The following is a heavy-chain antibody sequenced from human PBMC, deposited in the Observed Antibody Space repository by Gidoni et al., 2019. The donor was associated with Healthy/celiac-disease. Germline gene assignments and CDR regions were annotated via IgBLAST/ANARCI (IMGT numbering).Heavy chain of an antibody. D-gene: IGHD2-2*01. V-gene: IGHV4-30-4*01. Sequence: QVQLQESGPGLVKPSQTLSLTCTVSGGPISSGAYYWSWIRQPPGKGLEWIGYIYYSGSTYYNPSLKSRVTISVDTSKNQFSLKLSSVTAADTAVYYCAREWYCSSTSCQEGLFDYWGQGTLVTVSS. CDR3: AREWYCSSTSCQEGLFDY. CDR2: IYYSGST. CDR1: GGPISSGAYY. J-gene: IGHJ4*02.